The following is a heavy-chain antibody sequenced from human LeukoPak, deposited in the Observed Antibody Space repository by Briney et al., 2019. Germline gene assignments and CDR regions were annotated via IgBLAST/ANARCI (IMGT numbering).Heavy chain of an antibody. CDR1: GFTFSSYG. CDR3: AKRVPYTSSSVYFDY. V-gene: IGHV3-23*01. CDR2: ISDDGRST. J-gene: IGHJ4*02. D-gene: IGHD6-6*01. Sequence: GGSLRLSCAASGFTFSSYGMSWVRQAPGKGREWGSSISDDGRSTYYADSVKGRFTISKDNSKNTMYLQMHNLRAEDTAIYYCAKRVPYTSSSVYFDYWGQGTLVTVSS.